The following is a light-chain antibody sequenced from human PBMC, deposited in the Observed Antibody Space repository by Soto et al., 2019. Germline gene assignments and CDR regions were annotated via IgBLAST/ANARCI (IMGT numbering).Light chain of an antibody. J-gene: IGKJ1*01. V-gene: IGKV3-20*01. CDR1: QSVSSF. CDR3: HQFASSPQT. CDR2: GVS. Sequence: GERATLSCRASQSVSSFLAWYQQKPGQAPRLLIYGVSSRATGIPDRFSGSGSGTDFTLTVSSLEPEDFAVYYCHQFASSPQTFGQGTKVDIK.